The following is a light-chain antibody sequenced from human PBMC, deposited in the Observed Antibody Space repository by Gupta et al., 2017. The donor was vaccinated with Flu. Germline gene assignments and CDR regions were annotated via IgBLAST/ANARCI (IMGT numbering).Light chain of an antibody. CDR2: DDS. V-gene: IGLV3-21*03. CDR3: QVWDSSARV. CDR1: NIGSKS. J-gene: IGLJ2*01. Sequence: APGKTATITCGGENIGSKSVHWYQQNPGQAPVLVVYDDSDRPSGIPERFSGSNSGNTATLTVRRVEAGDEADYYCQVWDSSARVFGGGTKLTVL.